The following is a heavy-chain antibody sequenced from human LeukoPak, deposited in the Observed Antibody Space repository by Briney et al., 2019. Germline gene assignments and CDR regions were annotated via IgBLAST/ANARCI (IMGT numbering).Heavy chain of an antibody. V-gene: IGHV1-46*01. CDR3: ARSTVTTRWSSGWYFDL. J-gene: IGHJ2*01. D-gene: IGHD4-11*01. CDR1: GYTFTSYY. Sequence: ASVKVSCKASGYTFTSYYMHWVRQAPGQGLEWMGIINPSGGSTSYAQKFQGRVTMTRDTSTSTVYMELSSLRSEGAAVYYCARSTVTTRWSSGWYFDLWGRGTLVTVSS. CDR2: INPSGGST.